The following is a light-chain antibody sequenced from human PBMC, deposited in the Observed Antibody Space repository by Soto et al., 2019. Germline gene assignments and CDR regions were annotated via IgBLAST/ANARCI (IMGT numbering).Light chain of an antibody. CDR2: DAS. CDR1: QDINNS. J-gene: IGKJ4*01. CDR3: QQFDKLPLT. V-gene: IGKV1-33*01. Sequence: DLQMTQSLSSLSASVGDRVTITCQASQDINNSLNWYQQRLGEAPKLLVYDASILEAGVPSRFSGRGFGTTFTLTISSLQPEDLATYFCQQFDKLPLTFGGGTKLELK.